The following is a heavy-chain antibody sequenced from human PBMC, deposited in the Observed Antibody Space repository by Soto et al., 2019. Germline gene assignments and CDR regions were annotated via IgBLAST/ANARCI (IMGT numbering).Heavy chain of an antibody. CDR2: IYYSGST. Sequence: SETLSLTCTVSGGSVSSYYWSWIRQSPGKGLEWIGYIYYSGSTKYKPSLKSRVTISVDTSKNQFSLKVSSVTAADTAVYYCARDRYCSGGSCYSGGYYYYYMDVWGKGTTVTVSS. CDR3: ARDRYCSGGSCYSGGYYYYYMDV. D-gene: IGHD2-15*01. V-gene: IGHV4-59*02. CDR1: GGSVSSYY. J-gene: IGHJ6*03.